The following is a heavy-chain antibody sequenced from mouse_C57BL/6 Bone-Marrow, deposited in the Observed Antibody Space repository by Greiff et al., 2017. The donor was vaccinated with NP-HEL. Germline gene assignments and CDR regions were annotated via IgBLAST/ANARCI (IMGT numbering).Heavy chain of an antibody. J-gene: IGHJ2*01. CDR2: IDPDTGGP. V-gene: IGHV1-15*01. Sequence: QVQLQQSGAELVRPGASVTLSCKASGYTFTDYEMHWVKQTPVHGLEWIGAIDPDTGGPDYNQKFKGKAILTADKSSSTSYMALRGLTSDDSAVYYCTRCRYWGQGTTLTVSS. CDR1: GYTFTDYE. CDR3: TRCRY.